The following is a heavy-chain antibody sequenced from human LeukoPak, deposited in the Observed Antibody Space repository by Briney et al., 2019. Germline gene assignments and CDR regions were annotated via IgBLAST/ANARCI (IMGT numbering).Heavy chain of an antibody. CDR2: IYSSGST. V-gene: IGHV4-59*01. J-gene: IGHJ4*02. CDR3: ARTRHSGSLDF. D-gene: IGHD3-10*01. CDR1: VGSISGNY. Sequence: SETLSLTCTVSVGSISGNYWSWIRQPPGKGLEWIGYIYSSGSTNCNPSLKSRLTISLDTSKNQFSLNLNSITAADTAVYYCARTRHSGSLDFWGQGTLVTVSS.